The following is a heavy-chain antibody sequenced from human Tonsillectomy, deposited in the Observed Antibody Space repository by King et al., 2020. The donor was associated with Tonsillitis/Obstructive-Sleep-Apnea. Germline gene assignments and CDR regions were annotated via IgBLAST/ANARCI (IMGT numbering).Heavy chain of an antibody. J-gene: IGHJ4*02. CDR2: IHQDGREK. CDR1: GFTFTSYW. CDR3: VRDRDKGDYVDF. D-gene: IGHD4/OR15-4a*01. Sequence: VQLVESGGGLVQPGGSLRLSCAASGFTFTSYWMSWVRQAPGKGVEGVANIHQDGREKYYVNAVKGRFTISRDNAKDSLYLQMNSLRAEDTAVYYCVRDRDKGDYVDFWGQGILVTVSS. V-gene: IGHV3-7*04.